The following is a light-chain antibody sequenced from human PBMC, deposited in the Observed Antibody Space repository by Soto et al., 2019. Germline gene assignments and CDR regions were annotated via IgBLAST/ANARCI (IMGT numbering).Light chain of an antibody. J-gene: IGKJ1*01. CDR1: QSLVHSDGNTY. CDR3: IXXTQFPRT. V-gene: IGKV2-24*01. CDR2: KIS. Sequence: DIVMTQTPLXSXVXXXXPASXSCXSSQSLVHSDGNTYLSWLQQKPGQPPRLLIYKISNRFSGVPDRFSGSGAGTDFTLKISRVEAEXVGVXYXIXXTQFPRTFGQGTKVEIK.